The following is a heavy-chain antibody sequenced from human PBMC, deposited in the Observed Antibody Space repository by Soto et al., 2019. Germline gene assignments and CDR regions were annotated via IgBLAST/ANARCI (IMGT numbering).Heavy chain of an antibody. CDR3: ARAGGTTVTGLWHFDS. CDR2: IWYDGTQK. Sequence: QVQLEESGGGVVQPGRSLRLSCEASGFTFNTYSMHWVRQPPGKGLEWLAAIWYDGTQKYYADSVKGRFIISRDNSKKTRDLEMNSLRAEDTAVYYCARAGGTTVTGLWHFDSWGQGTLVTGSS. V-gene: IGHV3-33*01. J-gene: IGHJ4*02. D-gene: IGHD4-17*01. CDR1: GFTFNTYS.